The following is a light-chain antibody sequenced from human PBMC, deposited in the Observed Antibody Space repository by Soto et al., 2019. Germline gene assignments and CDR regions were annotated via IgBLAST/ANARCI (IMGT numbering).Light chain of an antibody. V-gene: IGKV3-11*01. CDR2: DVS. CDR1: QSVRSN. CDR3: QQRDNWPWT. Sequence: EIVLTQSPATLSLSPGERATLSCRASQSVRSNLAWYQHKPGQAPRLLIYDVSNRATGIPGRFSGSGFGTDFTLTISNVEPGDFAVYYCQQRDNWPWTFGQGAKVEIK. J-gene: IGKJ1*01.